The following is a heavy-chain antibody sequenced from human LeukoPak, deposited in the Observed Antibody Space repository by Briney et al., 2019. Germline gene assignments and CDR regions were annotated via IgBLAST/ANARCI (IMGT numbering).Heavy chain of an antibody. J-gene: IGHJ6*03. CDR2: ISYTGST. Sequence: SETLSLTCTVSGGSISRYYWSWIRQHPGNGLEWIGYISYTGSTTYNPSLKSRVTISVDRSKNQFSLKLSSVTAADTAVYYSARVPYGAYGGRDYYYYMDVWGKGTTVTVSS. CDR3: ARVPYGAYGGRDYYYYMDV. CDR1: GGSISRYY. D-gene: IGHD1-26*01. V-gene: IGHV4-59*01.